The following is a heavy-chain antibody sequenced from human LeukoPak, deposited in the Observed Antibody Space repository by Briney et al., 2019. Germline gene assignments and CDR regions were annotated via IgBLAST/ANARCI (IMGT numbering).Heavy chain of an antibody. CDR3: ARFAGSGSYVVY. CDR1: GFTFSDYY. CDR2: ISSSSSYT. Sequence: GRSLRLSCAASGFTFSDYYMSWIRQAPGKGLEWVSYISSSSSYTNYADSVKGRFTISRDNAKNSLYLQMNSLRAEDTAVYYCARFAGSGSYVVYWGERTIVSVSS. J-gene: IGHJ4*02. D-gene: IGHD3-10*01. V-gene: IGHV3-11*03.